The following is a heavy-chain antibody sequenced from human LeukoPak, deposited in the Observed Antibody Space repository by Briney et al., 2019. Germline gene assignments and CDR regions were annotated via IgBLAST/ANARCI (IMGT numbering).Heavy chain of an antibody. J-gene: IGHJ4*02. CDR3: ARMTTGHDY. D-gene: IGHD1-14*01. Sequence: SETLSLTCGVSGTSLSSYYWSWIRQTPGKGLEWIGEVNHSGYTNMNPSLKSRVTISVDASKNQFSLRMNTVTAADTAVYFCARMTTGHDYWGQGTLVTVSS. V-gene: IGHV4-34*01. CDR1: GTSLSSYY. CDR2: VNHSGYT.